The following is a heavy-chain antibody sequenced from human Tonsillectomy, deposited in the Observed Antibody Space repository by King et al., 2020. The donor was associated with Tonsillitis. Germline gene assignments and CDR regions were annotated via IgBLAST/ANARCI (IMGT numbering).Heavy chain of an antibody. D-gene: IGHD3-22*01. CDR3: AKQPPSSGYYHFDY. Sequence: QVQLVESGGGVVQPGGSLRLSCAASGFTFSSYAMHWVRQAPGKGLEWVAFIRFDGGNKYYADSVKGRFTISRDNSKNTLYLQMNSLRAEDTAVYYCAKQPPSSGYYHFDYWGQGTLDTVSS. V-gene: IGHV3-30*02. CDR2: IRFDGGNK. CDR1: GFTFSSYA. J-gene: IGHJ4*02.